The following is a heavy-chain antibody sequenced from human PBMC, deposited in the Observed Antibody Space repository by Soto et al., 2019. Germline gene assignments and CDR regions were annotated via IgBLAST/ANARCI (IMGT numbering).Heavy chain of an antibody. J-gene: IGHJ6*03. Sequence: GGSLRLSCAASGVSFSNYDMYAMSWVRQAPGKGLEWVSGISGSGGTTFYAGSVRGRFPISRDNSRNTLYLQMNSLRAEDTAVYYCALRYCSRTSCPPLNKYFYMDVWGKGTTVTVSS. CDR3: ALRYCSRTSCPPLNKYFYMDV. D-gene: IGHD2-2*01. CDR1: GVSFSNYDMYA. CDR2: ISGSGGTT. V-gene: IGHV3-23*01.